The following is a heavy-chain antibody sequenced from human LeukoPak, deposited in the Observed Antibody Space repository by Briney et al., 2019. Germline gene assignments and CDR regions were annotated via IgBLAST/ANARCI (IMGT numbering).Heavy chain of an antibody. J-gene: IGHJ6*02. V-gene: IGHV3-30*18. Sequence: GGSLRLSCAASGFTFSSYGMHWVRQAPGKGLEWVAVISYDGSNKYYADSVKGRFTISRDNSKNTLYLQMNSLRAEDTAVYYCAKDLGEGNSYGMDVWGQGTTVTVSS. D-gene: IGHD3-16*01. CDR2: ISYDGSNK. CDR3: AKDLGEGNSYGMDV. CDR1: GFTFSSYG.